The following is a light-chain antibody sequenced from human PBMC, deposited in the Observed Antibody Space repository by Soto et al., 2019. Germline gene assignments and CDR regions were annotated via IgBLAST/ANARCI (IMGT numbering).Light chain of an antibody. J-gene: IGKJ1*01. V-gene: IGKV3-20*01. CDR1: QNLGTLY. Sequence: EIVLTQSPGTLPLSPGSRCTPPCRASQNLGTLYLAWFQQKYGQAPRVXIYSASRRATGIPDRFTGSGYGTDFNLTISCLQSEDFATYYCQQYYSFPRTFGQGTKVDIK. CDR3: QQYYSFPRT. CDR2: SAS.